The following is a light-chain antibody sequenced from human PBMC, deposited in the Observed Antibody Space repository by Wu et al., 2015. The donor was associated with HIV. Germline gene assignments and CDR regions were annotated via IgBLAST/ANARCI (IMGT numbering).Light chain of an antibody. CDR2: CDP. CDR3: QLSNNWPWT. J-gene: IGKJ1*01. Sequence: KPRPGSQAPHLWCDPPGPPGIPARFIGSGSGTEFTLTISSLQSEDFAIYYCQLSNNWPWTFGQGTKVEIK. V-gene: IGKV3-15*01.